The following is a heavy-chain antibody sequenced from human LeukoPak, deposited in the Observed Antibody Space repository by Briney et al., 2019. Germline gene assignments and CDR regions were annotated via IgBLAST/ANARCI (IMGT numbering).Heavy chain of an antibody. V-gene: IGHV3-53*01. J-gene: IGHJ4*02. D-gene: IGHD2-2*02. CDR1: GFTVSSNY. CDR3: AREQIIVAAIYFDY. Sequence: GGSLRLSCAASGFTVSSNYMSWVRQAPGKGLEWVSVIYSGGNTYYSDSVKGRFTISRDNSKDTLYLQMNSLRAEDTAVYYCAREQIIVAAIYFDYGGQGTLVTVSS. CDR2: IYSGGNT.